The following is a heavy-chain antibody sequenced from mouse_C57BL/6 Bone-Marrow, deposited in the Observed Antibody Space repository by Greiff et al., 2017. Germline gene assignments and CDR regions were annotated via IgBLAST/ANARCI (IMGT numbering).Heavy chain of an antibody. D-gene: IGHD2-4*01. CDR1: GFNIKDYY. J-gene: IGHJ2*01. CDR2: IDPEDGET. CDR3: AFYDYYYFDY. V-gene: IGHV14-2*01. Sequence: EVQLQQSGAELVKPGASVKLSCTASGFNIKDYYMPWVKQRTEKGLEWIGRIDPEDGETKYAPKFQGKATITADTSSNTAYLQLSSLTSEDTAVYYCAFYDYYYFDYWGQGTTLTVSS.